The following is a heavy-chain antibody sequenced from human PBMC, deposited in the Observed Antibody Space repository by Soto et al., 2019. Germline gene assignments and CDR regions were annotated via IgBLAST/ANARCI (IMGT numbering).Heavy chain of an antibody. CDR3: SRFIMVGGWFDPNYYHGMDV. CDR2: ISGYNGNT. J-gene: IGHJ6*02. CDR1: GYTFSNYG. D-gene: IGHD6-19*01. V-gene: IGHV1-18*01. Sequence: ASVKVSCKTSGYTFSNYGINWVRQAPGQGLEWMGWISGYNGNTNYAQTVQGRVTMTTHTSTGTVYMELRSLKSDDTAIYYCSRFIMVGGWFDPNYYHGMDVWGQGTTVTVSS.